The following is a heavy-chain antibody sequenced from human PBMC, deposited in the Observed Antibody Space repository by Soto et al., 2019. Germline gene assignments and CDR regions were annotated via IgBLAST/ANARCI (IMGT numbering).Heavy chain of an antibody. D-gene: IGHD3-3*01. CDR1: GFSFSNHV. V-gene: IGHV3-30*03. Sequence: QVQLVESGGGVVQPGGSLRLSCAGSGFSFSNHVMHWVRQAPGKGLEWVAVISYDGGNAYYAESVKGRFTVSRDNSKNTMYIEMSSLRGDDTAVYYCARDLTVFGVLNGDSPMDVWGQGTTVTVSS. J-gene: IGHJ6*02. CDR3: ARDLTVFGVLNGDSPMDV. CDR2: ISYDGGNA.